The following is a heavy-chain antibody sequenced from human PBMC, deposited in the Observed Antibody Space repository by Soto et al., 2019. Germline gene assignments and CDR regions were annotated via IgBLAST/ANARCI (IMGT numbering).Heavy chain of an antibody. CDR3: ARDQVGSGFYSYHYYMDV. Sequence: GESLKISCAASGFTFSSYSMNWVRQAPGKGLEWVSYISGGSSTIYYADSVKGRFTISRDNAKNSLFLQMNSLRAEDTAVYYCARDQVGSGFYSYHYYMDVWGKGTTVTVSS. J-gene: IGHJ6*03. D-gene: IGHD3-3*01. CDR1: GFTFSSYS. CDR2: ISGGSSTI. V-gene: IGHV3-48*01.